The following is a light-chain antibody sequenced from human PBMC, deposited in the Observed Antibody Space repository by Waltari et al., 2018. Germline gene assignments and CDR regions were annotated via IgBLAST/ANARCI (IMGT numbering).Light chain of an antibody. CDR3: HSRDTISTRV. Sequence: SSELTQDPAVSVALGQTVRITCQGDSLRRYYASWYQQRPGQAHRLVLYGQDNRPSGIPDRFSGSTSGDTASLTITGAQAEDEADYYCHSRDTISTRVFGGGTRLTV. CDR2: GQD. J-gene: IGLJ3*02. CDR1: SLRRYY. V-gene: IGLV3-19*01.